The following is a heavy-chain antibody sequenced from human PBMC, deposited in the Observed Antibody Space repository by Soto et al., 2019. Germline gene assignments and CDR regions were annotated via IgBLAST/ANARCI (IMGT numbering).Heavy chain of an antibody. CDR3: ARNMDYYSGPGSGNGHGF. Sequence: QVQLVQSGAEMKEPGDSVRVSCEASGYTFTSYYIHWVRQAPGQGLEWMGWINPKFGDTTYSQDFQGRVSMTRDMSISTVYKELSKLPSDDTDIYYCARNMDYYSGPGSGNGHGFWGQGTTVTVFS. J-gene: IGHJ6*02. CDR2: INPKFGDT. D-gene: IGHD3-10*01. V-gene: IGHV1-2*02. CDR1: GYTFTSYY.